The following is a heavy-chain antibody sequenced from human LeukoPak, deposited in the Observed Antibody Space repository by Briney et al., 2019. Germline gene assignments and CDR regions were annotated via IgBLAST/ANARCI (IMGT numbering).Heavy chain of an antibody. CDR3: ASLPLLTTGSYYYYYYGMDV. Sequence: SETLSLTCAVSGGSISSSSYYWGWIRQPPGKGLEWIGSIYYSGSTYYNPSLKSRVTISVDTSKNQFSLKLSSVTAAATAVYYCASLPLLTTGSYYYYYYGMDVWGQGTTVTVSS. D-gene: IGHD3-10*01. V-gene: IGHV4-39*07. CDR1: GGSISSSSYY. CDR2: IYYSGST. J-gene: IGHJ6*02.